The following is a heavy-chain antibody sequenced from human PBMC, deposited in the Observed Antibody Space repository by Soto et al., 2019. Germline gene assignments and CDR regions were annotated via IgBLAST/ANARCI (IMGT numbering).Heavy chain of an antibody. D-gene: IGHD6-6*01. CDR1: GGSISSSRYY. CDR2: IYYSGST. V-gene: IGHV4-39*07. CDR3: ASEYSSSFDY. J-gene: IGHJ4*02. Sequence: SETLSLTCTVSGGSISSSRYYWGWIRQPPGKGLEWIGSIYYSGSTYNPSLKSRVTISVDKSKNQFSLKLSSVTAADTAVYYCASEYSSSFDYWGQGTLVTVSS.